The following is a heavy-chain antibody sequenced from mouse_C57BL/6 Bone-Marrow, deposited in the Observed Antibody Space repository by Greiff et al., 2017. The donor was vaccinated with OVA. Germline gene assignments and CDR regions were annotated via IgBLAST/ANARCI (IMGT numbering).Heavy chain of an antibody. Sequence: VHLVESGAELVKPGASVKLSCKASGYTFTEYTIHWVKQRSGQGLEWIGWFYTGSGSIKYNEKFKDKATLTADKSSSTVYMELSRLTSEDAAVYFCARHDSYYGYPYFDVWGTGTTVTVSS. D-gene: IGHD2-9*01. CDR2: FYTGSGSI. V-gene: IGHV1-62-2*01. J-gene: IGHJ1*03. CDR3: ARHDSYYGYPYFDV. CDR1: GYTFTEYT.